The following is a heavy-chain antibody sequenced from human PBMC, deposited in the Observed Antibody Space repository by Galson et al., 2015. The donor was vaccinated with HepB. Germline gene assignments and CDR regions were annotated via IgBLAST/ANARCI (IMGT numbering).Heavy chain of an antibody. CDR2: MNPNSDNT. Sequence: SVKVSCKASGYTFTSYDINWVRQATGQGLEWMGWMNPNSDNTGYARKFQGRVTMTRNTSISTAYMELSSLRSEDTAVYYCARGVVPAAMDYYYYYGMDVWGQGTTVTVSS. D-gene: IGHD2-2*01. CDR1: GYTFTSYD. CDR3: ARGVVPAAMDYYYYYGMDV. J-gene: IGHJ6*02. V-gene: IGHV1-8*01.